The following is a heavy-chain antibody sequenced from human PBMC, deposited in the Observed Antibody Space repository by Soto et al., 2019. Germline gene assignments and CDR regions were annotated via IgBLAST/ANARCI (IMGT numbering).Heavy chain of an antibody. CDR1: GFTFSSYA. D-gene: IGHD3-22*01. CDR3: AKVGTYYYDSTGLDY. Sequence: EVQLLESGGGLVQPGGSLRLSCAASGFTFSSYAMSWVRQAPGKGLEWVSGISGSGGSTYYADSVKGRFTISRDNSKNTLYLQMNSLRAEDTAVYYCAKVGTYYYDSTGLDYWGPGNLVTVSS. V-gene: IGHV3-23*01. J-gene: IGHJ4*02. CDR2: ISGSGGST.